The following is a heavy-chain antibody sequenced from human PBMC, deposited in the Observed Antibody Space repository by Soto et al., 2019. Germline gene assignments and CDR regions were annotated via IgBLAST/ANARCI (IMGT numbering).Heavy chain of an antibody. CDR3: ARDPDWKNNYYMDV. D-gene: IGHD1-1*01. V-gene: IGHV4-59*11. J-gene: IGHJ6*03. CDR1: GGSISGHY. Sequence: QVLLQESGPGLVKPSETLSLTCTVSGGSISGHYWSWIRQPPGKGLEWVGYISYTGSTNYNPSLKSRATISADTSKNLFSLRLSSVTAADTAIYYCARDPDWKNNYYMDVWGKGTTVTVSS. CDR2: ISYTGST.